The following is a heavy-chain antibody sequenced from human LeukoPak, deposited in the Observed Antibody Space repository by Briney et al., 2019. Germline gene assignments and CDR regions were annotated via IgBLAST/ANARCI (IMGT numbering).Heavy chain of an antibody. D-gene: IGHD4-23*01. Sequence: ASVKVSCKASGYTFTSYYMHWVRQAPGQGLEWMGIINPSGGSTSYAQKFQGRVTMTRDTSTSTVYMELSSLRSEDTAVYYCASTYGGNSRVGDAFDIWGQGTMVTVSS. V-gene: IGHV1-46*01. CDR1: GYTFTSYY. CDR2: INPSGGST. CDR3: ASTYGGNSRVGDAFDI. J-gene: IGHJ3*02.